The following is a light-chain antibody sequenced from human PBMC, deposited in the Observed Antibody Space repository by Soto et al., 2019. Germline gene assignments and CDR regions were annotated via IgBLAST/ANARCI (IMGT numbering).Light chain of an antibody. J-gene: IGKJ1*01. V-gene: IGKV1-5*01. CDR2: DAS. CDR3: QQYNSYSA. CDR1: QSISYW. Sequence: DIQMTQSPSTLSASVGDRVTITCRASQSISYWLAWYQQKPGKAPKLLIYDASSLESGVPSRFSGSGSGTEFTLTISSLQPDDFATYYCQQYNSYSAFGQGKKVDIK.